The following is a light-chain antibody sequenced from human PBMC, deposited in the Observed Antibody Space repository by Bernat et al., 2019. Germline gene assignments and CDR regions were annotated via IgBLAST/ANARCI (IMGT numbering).Light chain of an antibody. J-gene: IGKJ5*01. V-gene: IGKV2-30*01. CDR2: EVT. CDR1: QSLVDSAGNTY. CDR3: MQGTHSPVT. Sequence: DVVMTQSPLSLPVTLGQPASISCRSGQSLVDSAGNTYLNWFQQRPGQSPRRLVYEVTKRDSGVPDRFSGSWSGTDFTLKISRVEAEDVGVYYCMQGTHSPVTFGHGTRLEIK.